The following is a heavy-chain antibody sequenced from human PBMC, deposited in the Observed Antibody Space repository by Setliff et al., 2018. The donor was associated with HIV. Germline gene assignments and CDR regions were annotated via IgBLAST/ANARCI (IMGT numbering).Heavy chain of an antibody. CDR1: NGSINSGSYY. D-gene: IGHD3-10*01. CDR3: ARDGPLEGSYRYYYYYMDV. J-gene: IGHJ6*03. CDR2: IYYSGST. V-gene: IGHV4-61*01. Sequence: SETLSLTCTVSNGSINSGSYYWSWIRQPPGKGLEWIGYIYYSGSTNYNPSLKSRVTISVDTSKNQFSLKLSSVTAADTAVYYCARDGPLEGSYRYYYYYMDVWGKGTTVTVSS.